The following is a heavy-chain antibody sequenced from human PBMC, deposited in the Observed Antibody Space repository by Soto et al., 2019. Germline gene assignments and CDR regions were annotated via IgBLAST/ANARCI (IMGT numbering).Heavy chain of an antibody. CDR1: GGTFTSDS. D-gene: IGHD3-22*01. CDR2: VIPALDIA. CDR3: AVDHTMTLRGPPTRFDP. V-gene: IGHV1-69*02. J-gene: IGHJ5*02. Sequence: QVQLVQSGAEVKKPGSSVKVSCQASGGTFTSDSFSWVRQAPGQGLEWMGRVIPALDIADYAQKFRGRVTINADKSTSTVFMELSSLRSDDTAIYYCAVDHTMTLRGPPTRFDPWGQGTLVTVSS.